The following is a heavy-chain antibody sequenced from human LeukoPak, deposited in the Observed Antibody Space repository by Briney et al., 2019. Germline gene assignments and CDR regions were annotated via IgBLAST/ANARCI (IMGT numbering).Heavy chain of an antibody. D-gene: IGHD6-13*01. J-gene: IGHJ4*02. CDR1: GFTFSSYA. Sequence: GGSLRLSCAASGFTFSSYATSWVRQAPGKGLEWVAFVLPDGRSKYYVDSVKGRFAISRDDSKNTVDLEMNSLRVEDTAVYYCVRDGDSSSWNFDYWGQGSLVTVSS. V-gene: IGHV3-33*08. CDR3: VRDGDSSSWNFDY. CDR2: VLPDGRSK.